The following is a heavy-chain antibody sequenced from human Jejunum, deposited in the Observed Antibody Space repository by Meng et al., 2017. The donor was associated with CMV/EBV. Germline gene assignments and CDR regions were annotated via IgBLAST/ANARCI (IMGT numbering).Heavy chain of an antibody. CDR2: IYHSGNI. V-gene: IGHV4-30-2*01. D-gene: IGHD1-26*01. J-gene: IGHJ4*02. CDR1: GGSISSGAYS. CDR3: ATSLPDAWELLAY. Sequence: SGGSISSGAYSWSWIRQPPGRGLEWIGYIYHSGNIHYNPSLKSRVTISVDTSKNQFSLNLSSVTAADTAVYYCATSLPDAWELLAYWGQGNLVTVSS.